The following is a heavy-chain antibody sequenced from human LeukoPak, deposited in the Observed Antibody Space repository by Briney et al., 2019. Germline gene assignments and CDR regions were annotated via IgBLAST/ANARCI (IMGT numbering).Heavy chain of an antibody. V-gene: IGHV4-34*01. CDR3: ARQYSDILTGYHRGELYWYFDL. CDR1: GGAIRGYY. D-gene: IGHD3-9*01. Sequence: LETLSLTCNVSGGAIRGYYWSWMRQPPGKGLEWIGEINHSGSTNYNPSLKSRVTISVDTSKNQFSLKLSSVTAADTAVYYCARQYSDILTGYHRGELYWYFDLWGRGTLVTVSS. CDR2: INHSGST. J-gene: IGHJ2*01.